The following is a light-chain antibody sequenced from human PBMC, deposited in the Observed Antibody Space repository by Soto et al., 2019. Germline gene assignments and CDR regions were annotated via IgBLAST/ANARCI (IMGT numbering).Light chain of an antibody. Sequence: QSVLTQPASVSGSPGQSITISCTGTSSDVGGYNYVSWYQQHPGKAPKLMIYEVSNRHSGVSNRFSGSKSGNTASLTISGLQAEDEADYYCSSYTSSSTLDKVFGTGTKLTVL. CDR2: EVS. CDR1: SSDVGGYNY. V-gene: IGLV2-14*01. CDR3: SSYTSSSTLDKV. J-gene: IGLJ1*01.